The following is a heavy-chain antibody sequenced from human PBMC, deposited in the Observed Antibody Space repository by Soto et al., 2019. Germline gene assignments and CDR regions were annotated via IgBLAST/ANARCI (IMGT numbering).Heavy chain of an antibody. J-gene: IGHJ4*02. D-gene: IGHD3-9*01. Sequence: SETLSLTCAVSGGSISSGGYSWSWIRQPPGKGLEWIGYIYYRGNTNYKPSFKNRVTLSVDTSKDQFSLRLNSVTAADTAVYYCLIHPGYYDVLTGYSTYYFDSWGQGTLVTVSS. CDR3: LIHPGYYDVLTGYSTYYFDS. V-gene: IGHV4-61*08. CDR1: GGSISSGGYS. CDR2: IYYRGNT.